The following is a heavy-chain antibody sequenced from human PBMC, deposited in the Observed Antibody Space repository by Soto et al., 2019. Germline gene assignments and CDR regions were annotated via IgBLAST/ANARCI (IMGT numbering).Heavy chain of an antibody. D-gene: IGHD2-15*01. Sequence: PGESLKISCKGSGYSFTSYWISWVRQMPGKGLEWMGRIDPSDSYTNYSPSFQGHVTISADKSISTAYLQWSSLKASDTAMYYCARQRSVVVVAQLYGMDVWGQGTTVTVSS. V-gene: IGHV5-10-1*01. CDR2: IDPSDSYT. CDR1: GYSFTSYW. CDR3: ARQRSVVVVAQLYGMDV. J-gene: IGHJ6*02.